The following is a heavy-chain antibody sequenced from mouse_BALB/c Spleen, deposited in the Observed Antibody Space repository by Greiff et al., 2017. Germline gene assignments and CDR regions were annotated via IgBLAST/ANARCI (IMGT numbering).Heavy chain of an antibody. CDR1: GYSITSDYA. Sequence: EVQLVESGPGLVKPSQSLSLTCTVTGYSITSDYAWNWIRQFPGNKLEWMGYISYSGSTSYNPSLKSRISITRDTSKSQFFLQLNSVTTEDTATYYCASGLLRDWGQGTTLTVSS. V-gene: IGHV3-2*02. CDR3: ASGLLRD. D-gene: IGHD1-1*01. J-gene: IGHJ2*01. CDR2: ISYSGST.